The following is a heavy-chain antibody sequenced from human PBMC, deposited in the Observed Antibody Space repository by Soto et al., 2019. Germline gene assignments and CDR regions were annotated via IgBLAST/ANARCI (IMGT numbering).Heavy chain of an antibody. Sequence: LRLSCAASGFTFSSYGMHWVRQAPGKGLEWVAAIWYDGSNKYYADSVKGRFTISRDNSKNTLYLQMNSLRAEDTAVYYCARDIQSPFTATIGRCGFYDWGKGTLVPVAS. V-gene: IGHV3-33*01. CDR3: ARDIQSPFTATIGRCGFYD. CDR1: GFTFSSYG. D-gene: IGHD5-12*01. J-gene: IGHJ4*02. CDR2: IWYDGSNK.